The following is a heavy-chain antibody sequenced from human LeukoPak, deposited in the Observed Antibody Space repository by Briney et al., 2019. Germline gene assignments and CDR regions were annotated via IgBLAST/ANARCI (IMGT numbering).Heavy chain of an antibody. V-gene: IGHV3-9*01. Sequence: GGSLRLSCEASGFNFADYAMHWVRQAPGKGLEYVSGINWKGDSIGYADSVKGRFTISRDNAKNSLYLQMNNLGVEDTALYYCAKDAYSGYGDFDYWGQGTLVTVSS. CDR3: AKDAYSGYGDFDY. J-gene: IGHJ4*02. CDR2: INWKGDSI. CDR1: GFNFADYA. D-gene: IGHD4-17*01.